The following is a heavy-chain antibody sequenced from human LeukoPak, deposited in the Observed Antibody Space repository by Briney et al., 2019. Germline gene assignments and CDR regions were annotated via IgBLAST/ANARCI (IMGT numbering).Heavy chain of an antibody. Sequence: SETLSLTCTVSGGSISSYYWSWIRQPPGKGLEWIGYIYYSGSTKYNPSLKSRVTISGDTSKNQFSLKLSSVTAADTAVYYCARDIESGYFDYWGQGTLVTVSS. D-gene: IGHD3-16*02. J-gene: IGHJ4*02. V-gene: IGHV4-59*01. CDR2: IYYSGST. CDR3: ARDIESGYFDY. CDR1: GGSISSYY.